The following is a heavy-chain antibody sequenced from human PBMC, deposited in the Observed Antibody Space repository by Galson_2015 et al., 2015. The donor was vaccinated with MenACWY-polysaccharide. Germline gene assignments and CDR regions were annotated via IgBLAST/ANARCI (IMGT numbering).Heavy chain of an antibody. CDR2: INPNSGGT. CDR3: ARDGSSSSPYCYYGMDV. V-gene: IGHV1-2*02. D-gene: IGHD6-6*01. Sequence: SVKVSCKASGYTFTGYYMHWVRQAPGQGLEWMGWINPNSGGTNYAQKFQGRVTMTRDTSISTAYMELSRLRSDDTAVYYCARDGSSSSPYCYYGMDVWGQGTTVTVSS. J-gene: IGHJ6*02. CDR1: GYTFTGYY.